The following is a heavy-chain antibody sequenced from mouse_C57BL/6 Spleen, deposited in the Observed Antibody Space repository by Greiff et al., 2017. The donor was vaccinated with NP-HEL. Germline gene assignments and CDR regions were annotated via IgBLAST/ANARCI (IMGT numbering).Heavy chain of an antibody. D-gene: IGHD1-1*01. J-gene: IGHJ4*01. CDR3: TRDLDYGSSYHAMDY. Sequence: EVMLVESGEGLVKPGGSLKLSCAASGFTFSSYAMSWVRQTPEKRLEWVAYISSGGDYIYYADTVKGRFTISRDNARNTLYLQMSSLKSEDTAMYYCTRDLDYGSSYHAMDYWGQGTSVTVSS. CDR2: ISSGGDYI. V-gene: IGHV5-9-1*02. CDR1: GFTFSSYA.